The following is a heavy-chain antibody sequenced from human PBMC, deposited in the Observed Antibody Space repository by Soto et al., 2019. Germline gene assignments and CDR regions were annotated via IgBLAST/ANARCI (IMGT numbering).Heavy chain of an antibody. CDR1: GYTFTSYD. Sequence: ASVKVSCKASGYTFTSYDINWVRQATGQGLEWMGWMNPNSGNTGYAQKFQGRVTMTRNTSISTAYMELSSLRSEDTAVYYCARGDFQQGSYYYYYYGMDVWGQGTTVTVSS. J-gene: IGHJ6*02. CDR2: MNPNSGNT. CDR3: ARGDFQQGSYYYYYYGMDV. V-gene: IGHV1-8*01. D-gene: IGHD1-26*01.